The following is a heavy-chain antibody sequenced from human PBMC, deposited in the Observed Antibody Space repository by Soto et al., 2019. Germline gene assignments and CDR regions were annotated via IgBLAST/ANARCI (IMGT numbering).Heavy chain of an antibody. Sequence: ASVKVSCKASGYTFTSYGISWVRQAPGQGLEWMGWISAYNGNTNYAQKLQGRVTMTTDTSTSTAYMELRSLRSDDTAVYYCARDHSCYGSGSIGDYWGQGTLVTVSS. CDR3: ARDHSCYGSGSIGDY. D-gene: IGHD3-10*01. J-gene: IGHJ4*02. CDR1: GYTFTSYG. CDR2: ISAYNGNT. V-gene: IGHV1-18*01.